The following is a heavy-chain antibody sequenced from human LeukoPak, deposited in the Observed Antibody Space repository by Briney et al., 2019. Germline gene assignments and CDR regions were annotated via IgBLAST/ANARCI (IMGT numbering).Heavy chain of an antibody. V-gene: IGHV3-66*01. CDR2: IYSGGGT. CDR3: ARTTYYYDSSGYHNTELPFDY. CDR1: GFTFSNYA. D-gene: IGHD3-22*01. J-gene: IGHJ4*02. Sequence: PGGSLRLSCAASGFTFSNYAMSWVRQAPGKGLEWVSVIYSGGGTYHADSVKGRFIISRDTSKNTLYLQMNSLRAEDTAVYYCARTTYYYDSSGYHNTELPFDYWGQGILVTVSS.